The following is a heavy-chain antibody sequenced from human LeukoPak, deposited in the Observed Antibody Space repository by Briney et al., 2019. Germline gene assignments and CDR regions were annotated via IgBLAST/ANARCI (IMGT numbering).Heavy chain of an antibody. CDR2: ISGSGGST. CDR3: AKDLLPYGDGEYYFDY. J-gene: IGHJ4*02. V-gene: IGHV3-23*01. D-gene: IGHD4-17*01. CDR1: GFTFSSYA. Sequence: GGSLRLSCAASGFTFSSYAMSWVRQAPGKGLDWVSAISGSGGSTYYADSVKGRLTISRDNSKNTLYLQMNSLRAEDTAVYYCAKDLLPYGDGEYYFDYWGQGTLVTVSS.